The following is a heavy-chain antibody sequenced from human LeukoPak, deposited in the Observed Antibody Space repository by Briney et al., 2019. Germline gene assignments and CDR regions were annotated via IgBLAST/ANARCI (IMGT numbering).Heavy chain of an antibody. CDR2: IYSGGST. CDR3: ARVVPTSTGWIPFDY. CDR1: GFTVSSNY. J-gene: IGHJ4*02. V-gene: IGHV3-66*01. D-gene: IGHD6-19*01. Sequence: GGSLRLSCAASGFTVSSNYMSWVRQAPGKGLEWVSVIYSGGSTYYADSVEGRFTISRDDSKNTVLLQMNSLRAEDSGVYYCARVVPTSTGWIPFDYWGQGTLVTVSS.